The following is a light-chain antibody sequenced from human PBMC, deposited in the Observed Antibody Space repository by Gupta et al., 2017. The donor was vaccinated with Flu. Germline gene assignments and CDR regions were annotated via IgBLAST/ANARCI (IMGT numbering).Light chain of an antibody. V-gene: IGLV1-51*01. Sequence: QSVLTQPTSVSAAPGQKVTISCPGSSANIGNNYVSSYQQLPVTVPKLLTYDNNKRPSGIPDRSSGSQSGTSDTLGITRLQTWDEADYYGGTWDSSLSANWVFGGGTKLTVL. CDR3: GTWDSSLSANWV. CDR2: DNN. J-gene: IGLJ3*02. CDR1: SANIGNNY.